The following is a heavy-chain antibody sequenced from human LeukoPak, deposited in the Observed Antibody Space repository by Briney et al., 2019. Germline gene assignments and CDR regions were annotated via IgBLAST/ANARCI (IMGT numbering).Heavy chain of an antibody. CDR1: GFTFRSYG. CDR2: IRYDGSNK. D-gene: IGHD2-21*01. Sequence: SGGSLRLSCAASGFTFRSYGMHWVRQAPGKGLEWVAFIRYDGSNKYYADSVRGRFIISRDDAKNTLYLQMNSLRAEDTALYYCAREAPAYGERYFVSWGQGTLVTVSS. CDR3: AREAPAYGERYFVS. V-gene: IGHV3-30*02. J-gene: IGHJ4*02.